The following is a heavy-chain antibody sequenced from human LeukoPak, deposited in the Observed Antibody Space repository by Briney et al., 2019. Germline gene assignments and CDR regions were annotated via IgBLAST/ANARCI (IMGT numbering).Heavy chain of an antibody. J-gene: IGHJ5*02. CDR1: GFTFSSYS. D-gene: IGHD6-13*01. CDR2: ISRSSGAI. V-gene: IGHV3-48*04. Sequence: GGSLRLSCTASGFTFSSYSMNWVRQAPGKGLEWISYISRSSGAIYYADSVKGRFIISRDNAKNSLYLQMNSLRAEDTAVHYCARGALGTWWFDPWGQGTLVTASS. CDR3: ARGALGTWWFDP.